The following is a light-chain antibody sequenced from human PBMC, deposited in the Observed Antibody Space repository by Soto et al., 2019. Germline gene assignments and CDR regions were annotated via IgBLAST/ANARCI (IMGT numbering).Light chain of an antibody. V-gene: IGKV1-5*03. CDR3: QQYNDYSWT. CDR1: QSISAW. Sequence: DIQMTQSPSTLSASVGDSVSINCRASQSISAWLAWYQQKPGKAPRLLIHKASTLEIGVPSRFSGSGSGTEFTLTISSLQPDDVAIYYCQQYNDYSWTFGQGTKVDIK. J-gene: IGKJ1*01. CDR2: KAS.